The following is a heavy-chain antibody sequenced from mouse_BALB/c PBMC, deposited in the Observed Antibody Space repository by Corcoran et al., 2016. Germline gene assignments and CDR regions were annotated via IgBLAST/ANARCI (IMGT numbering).Heavy chain of an antibody. CDR3: ARWDWYFDV. CDR2: IDPANGNT. J-gene: IGHJ1*01. CDR1: GFNLKDTY. Sequence: EVQLQQSGAELVKPGASVKLSCTASGFNLKDTYMHWVKQRPEQGLEWIGRIDPANGNTQYDPKFQGKDTITADTSSNTAYLQLSSLTSEDTAVYYCARWDWYFDVWGAGTTVTVSS. V-gene: IGHV14-3*02.